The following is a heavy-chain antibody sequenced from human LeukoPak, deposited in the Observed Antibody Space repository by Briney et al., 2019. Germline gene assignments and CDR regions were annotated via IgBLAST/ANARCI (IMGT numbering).Heavy chain of an antibody. Sequence: SETLSLTCTVSVGSVSSGSYYWSWIRQPPGKGLEWIGYIYYSGSTNYNPSLKNRVTISLDTSKNQFSLRLSSVTAADTAVYYCALWFCSRTSCYVDYWGQGTLVTVSS. V-gene: IGHV4-61*01. D-gene: IGHD2-2*01. CDR2: IYYSGST. CDR3: ALWFCSRTSCYVDY. CDR1: VGSVSSGSYY. J-gene: IGHJ4*02.